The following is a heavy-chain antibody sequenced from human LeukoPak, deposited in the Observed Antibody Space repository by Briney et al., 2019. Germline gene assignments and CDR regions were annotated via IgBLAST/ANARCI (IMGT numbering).Heavy chain of an antibody. Sequence: SETLSLTCTVSGGSISGYYWSWIRQPPGKGLEWIGYIFYSGSTNYNPSLKSRVTISVDTSKNQFSLKLSSVTAADTAVYYCAREGYYGSGTAFDIWGQGTMVTVSS. CDR2: IFYSGST. J-gene: IGHJ3*02. CDR1: GGSISGYY. V-gene: IGHV4-59*01. CDR3: AREGYYGSGTAFDI. D-gene: IGHD3-10*01.